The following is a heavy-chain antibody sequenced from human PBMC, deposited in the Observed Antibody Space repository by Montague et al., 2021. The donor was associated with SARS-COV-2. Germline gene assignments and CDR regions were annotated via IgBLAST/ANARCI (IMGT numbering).Heavy chain of an antibody. CDR2: ISGDATTI. D-gene: IGHD3-16*02. V-gene: IGHV3-48*03. CDR3: SRDLVVTEVFSDY. CDR1: GFTFSYYE. J-gene: IGHJ4*02. Sequence: SLRLSCAASGFTFSYYEMNWVRQAPGKGLEWIFFISGDATTIYSADSVNGRFTISRDKAKNSMYLQMNSLRTEDTDVYYCSRDLVVTEVFSDYWGQGTLVTVSS.